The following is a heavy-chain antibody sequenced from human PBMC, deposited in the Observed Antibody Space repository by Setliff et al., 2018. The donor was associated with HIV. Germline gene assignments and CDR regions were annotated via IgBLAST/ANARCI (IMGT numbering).Heavy chain of an antibody. V-gene: IGHV1-46*01. CDR2: INPNGGST. D-gene: IGHD2-8*01. CDR3: ARKAGYCPHGGCWSPLDY. J-gene: IGHJ4*02. Sequence: AASVKVSCKTSGGTFSSYVISWVRQAPGQGLEWMGIINPNGGSTTYAQKFQGRVTMTRDTSTSTVYMELSSLRAEDTAVYYCARKAGYCPHGGCWSPLDYWGQGTLVTVSS. CDR1: GGTFSSYV.